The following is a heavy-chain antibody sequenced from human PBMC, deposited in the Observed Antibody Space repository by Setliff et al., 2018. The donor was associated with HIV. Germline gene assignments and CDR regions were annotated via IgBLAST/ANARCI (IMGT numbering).Heavy chain of an antibody. CDR3: ARATRGPYSSSWYIGY. D-gene: IGHD6-13*01. V-gene: IGHV1-46*01. Sequence: ASVKVSCKASGYTFTSCFMHWVRQAPGQGLEYMGIINPSGGSTSYAQKFQGRVTMTRDTSTSTVYMELSSLRSEDTAVYYCARATRGPYSSSWYIGYWGQGTLVTVSS. J-gene: IGHJ4*02. CDR2: INPSGGST. CDR1: GYTFTSCF.